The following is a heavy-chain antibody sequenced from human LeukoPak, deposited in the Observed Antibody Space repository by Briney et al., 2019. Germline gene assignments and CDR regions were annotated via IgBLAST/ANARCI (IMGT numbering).Heavy chain of an antibody. CDR1: GYTFVTYG. J-gene: IGHJ5*02. CDR2: ISSYNGNT. D-gene: IGHD3-3*01. Sequence: ASVKVSCKASGYTFVTYGISWVRQAPGQGLEWMGRISSYNGNTEYAQKFQGRVTMTTDTSTSTAYMQVRSLRSDDTAVYYCARVVPVLRFLDERFDPWGQGTLVTVSS. CDR3: ARVVPVLRFLDERFDP. V-gene: IGHV1-18*04.